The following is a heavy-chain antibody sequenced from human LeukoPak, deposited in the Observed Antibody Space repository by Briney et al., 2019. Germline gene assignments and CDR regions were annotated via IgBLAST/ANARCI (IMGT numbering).Heavy chain of an antibody. CDR2: INIDGSDI. V-gene: IGHV3-74*01. J-gene: IGHJ3*02. D-gene: IGHD3-22*01. CDR1: GFTFSSYW. CDR3: ARVYYDSSGYYGPLRLAFDI. Sequence: GGSLRLSCAASGFTFSSYWMFWVRQAPGKGLVWVSRINIDGSDITYADSVKGRFTISRDNAKNSLYLKMNSLRAEDTAVYYCARVYYDSSGYYGPLRLAFDIWGQGTMVTVSS.